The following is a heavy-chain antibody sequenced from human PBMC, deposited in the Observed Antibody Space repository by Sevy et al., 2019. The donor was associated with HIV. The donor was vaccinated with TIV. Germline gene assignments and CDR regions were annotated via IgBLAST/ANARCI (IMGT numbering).Heavy chain of an antibody. Sequence: SETLSLTCTVSDDSISGYYWSWIRQPPGKGLEWIGYIYYSGRTNYNPPLKSRATISADMSTNHFSLKLSSVTAADTAVYYCARTTPYYYYGMDVWGQGTTVTVSS. D-gene: IGHD4-17*01. J-gene: IGHJ6*02. CDR1: DDSISGYY. CDR2: IYYSGRT. CDR3: ARTTPYYYYGMDV. V-gene: IGHV4-59*01.